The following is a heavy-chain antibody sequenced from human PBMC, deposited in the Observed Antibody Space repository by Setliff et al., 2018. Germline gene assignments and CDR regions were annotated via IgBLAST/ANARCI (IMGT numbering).Heavy chain of an antibody. V-gene: IGHV3-13*01. D-gene: IGHD3-10*01. CDR3: AKSGFGRWGASY. J-gene: IGHJ4*02. CDR1: GFTFSSYD. Sequence: PGGSLRLSCAASGFTFSSYDMHWVRQATGKGLEWVSAIGTAGDTYYPGSVKGRFTISRDNAKNSLYLQMNSLRAEDTALYYCAKSGFGRWGASYWGQGTLVTVSS. CDR2: IGTAGDT.